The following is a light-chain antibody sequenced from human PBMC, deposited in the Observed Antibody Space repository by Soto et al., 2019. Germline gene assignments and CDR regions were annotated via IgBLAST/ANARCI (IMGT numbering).Light chain of an antibody. Sequence: TQSPATLSVSPGERATLSCRASQSVSNYLDWYQQKPGKAPRLLIYDASNLATGVPARFSGRGSGTEVTLSIIRLQSEDFAVSYCQKHNNWPPITVGQGTRLEIK. V-gene: IGKV3-15*01. CDR3: QKHNNWPPIT. J-gene: IGKJ5*01. CDR2: DAS. CDR1: QSVSNY.